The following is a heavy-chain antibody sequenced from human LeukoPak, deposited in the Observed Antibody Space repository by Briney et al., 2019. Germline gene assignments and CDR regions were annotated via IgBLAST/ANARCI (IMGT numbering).Heavy chain of an antibody. J-gene: IGHJ6*03. CDR1: GFTFSSYA. Sequence: GGSLRLSCAASGFTFSSYAMHWVRQAPGKGLEWVAVISYDGSNKYYADSVKGRFTISRDNSKNTLYLQMNSLRAEDTAVYYCARDHLRGAIYYYYMDVWGKGTTVTVSS. CDR3: ARDHLRGAIYYYYMDV. CDR2: ISYDGSNK. D-gene: IGHD3-10*01. V-gene: IGHV3-30*04.